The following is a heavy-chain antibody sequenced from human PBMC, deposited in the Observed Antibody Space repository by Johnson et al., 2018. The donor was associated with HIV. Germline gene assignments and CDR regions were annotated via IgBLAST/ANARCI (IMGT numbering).Heavy chain of an antibody. V-gene: IGHV3-64*01. D-gene: IGHD1-26*01. CDR3: ARGGASGAFDI. J-gene: IGHJ3*02. Sequence: EVQVVESGGGLVQPGVSLRLSCAASGFTFSSYAMHWVRQAPGKGLEYVSAISSNGGSTYYANSVKGRFTISRDNSKNTLYLQMGSLRAEDMAVYYCARGGASGAFDIWGQGTMVTVSS. CDR1: GFTFSSYA. CDR2: ISSNGGST.